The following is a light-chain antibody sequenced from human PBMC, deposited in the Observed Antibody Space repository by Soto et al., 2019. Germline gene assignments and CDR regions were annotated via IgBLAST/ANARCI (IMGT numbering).Light chain of an antibody. Sequence: IALAQSPRTLSPPPGERATLSCMASQSIDTRRIAWFQQKPGQAPRLLIYDTSSRVTGIPDRFSGSGSETDFNFTIAKLDPEDFAVYYCHQYDTSPLTFGGGTKVDI. V-gene: IGKV3-20*01. CDR3: HQYDTSPLT. J-gene: IGKJ4*01. CDR1: QSIDTRR. CDR2: DTS.